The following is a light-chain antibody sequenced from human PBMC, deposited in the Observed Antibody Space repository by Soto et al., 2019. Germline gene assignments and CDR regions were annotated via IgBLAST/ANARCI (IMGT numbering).Light chain of an antibody. V-gene: IGLV2-14*01. CDR1: SSDIGGSKY. CDR3: SSYTSSGTLYV. Sequence: SVLTQPASLSGSPGQSITISCTGTSSDIGGSKYVSWYQQHPGKAPKLMIYEVTYRPSGVSDRFSGSKSGNTASLTVSGLQAEDEADYYCSSYTSSGTLYVFGTGTKLTVL. J-gene: IGLJ1*01. CDR2: EVT.